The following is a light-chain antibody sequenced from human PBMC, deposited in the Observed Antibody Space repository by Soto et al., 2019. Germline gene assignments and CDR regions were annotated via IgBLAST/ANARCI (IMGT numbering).Light chain of an antibody. J-gene: IGKJ1*01. CDR2: GAS. CDR1: QSVSNN. V-gene: IGKV3-15*01. CDR3: QHYTNWWT. Sequence: EIVMTQSPATLSVSPGERATLSCRASQSVSNNLAWYQKKPGQAPRLLIYGASTRATGIPARFSGSGSGTAFTLTSSRLQSVDLSFCYWQHYTNWWTFGQGTRVDIK.